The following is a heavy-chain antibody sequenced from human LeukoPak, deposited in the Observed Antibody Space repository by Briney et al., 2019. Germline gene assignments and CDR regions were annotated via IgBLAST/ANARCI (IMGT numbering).Heavy chain of an antibody. CDR1: GGTFSSYT. CDR3: ARTTPYYYYYMDV. V-gene: IGHV1-69*02. J-gene: IGHJ6*03. CDR2: IIPILGIA. Sequence: SVKVSCKASGGTFSSYTISWVRQAPGQGLEWMGRIIPILGIANYAQKFQGRVTITADKSTSTAYMELSSLRSEDTAVYYCARTTPYYYYYMDVWGKGTTVTVSS. D-gene: IGHD1-1*01.